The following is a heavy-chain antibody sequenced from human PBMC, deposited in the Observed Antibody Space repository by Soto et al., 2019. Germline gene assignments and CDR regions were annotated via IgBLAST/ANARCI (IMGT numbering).Heavy chain of an antibody. V-gene: IGHV1-18*04. Sequence: PSVKVSCKASGYTFTSYGISWVRQAPGQGLEWMGWISAYNGNTNYAQKLQGRVTMTTDTSTSTAYMELRSLRSDDTAVYYCARIRYYDFWSGYPNLHYYYGMDVWGQGTTVTVSS. CDR2: ISAYNGNT. D-gene: IGHD3-3*01. CDR1: GYTFTSYG. CDR3: ARIRYYDFWSGYPNLHYYYGMDV. J-gene: IGHJ6*02.